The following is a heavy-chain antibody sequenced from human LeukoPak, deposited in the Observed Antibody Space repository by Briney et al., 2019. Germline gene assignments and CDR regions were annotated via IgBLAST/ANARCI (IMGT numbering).Heavy chain of an antibody. Sequence: PGGSLRLSCAASGCTFSTCNMNWVRQPPPKGLEWVSSISCRCSDIYYADSVKDRFTVSRDNAKNQLYLQMNSLSAADTAVYFCARPRVTTSWGFDYWGQGAPVTVSS. CDR1: GCTFSTCN. CDR2: ISCRCSDI. V-gene: IGHV3-21*01. J-gene: IGHJ4*02. CDR3: ARPRVTTSWGFDY. D-gene: IGHD3-16*01.